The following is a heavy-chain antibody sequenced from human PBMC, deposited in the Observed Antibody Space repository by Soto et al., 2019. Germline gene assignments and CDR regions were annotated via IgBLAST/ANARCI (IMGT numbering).Heavy chain of an antibody. J-gene: IGHJ6*02. Sequence: GGSLRLSCAASGFTFSSYGMHWVRQAPGKGLEWVAVISYDGSNKYYADSVKGRFTISRDNSKNTLYLQMNSLRAEDTAVYYWAKLLVKGRNTALVGPSDNLGYYYSYGRDVGGQGTTVPVS. V-gene: IGHV3-30*18. D-gene: IGHD1-1*01. CDR2: ISYDGSNK. CDR1: GFTFSSYG. CDR3: AKLLVKGRNTALVGPSDNLGYYYSYGRDV.